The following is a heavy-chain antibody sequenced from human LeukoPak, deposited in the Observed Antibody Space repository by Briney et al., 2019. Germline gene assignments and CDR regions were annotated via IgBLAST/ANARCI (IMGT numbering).Heavy chain of an antibody. J-gene: IGHJ4*02. Sequence: GGSLRLSCAASGFTFSSYAMSWVRQAPGKGLEWISAINDRGVTTYYADSVKGRFTISRDNSKNTLYLQMNSLRAEDTAVYYCAKLVVPAAIGNYWGQGTLVTVSS. CDR3: AKLVVPAAIGNY. CDR2: INDRGVTT. CDR1: GFTFSSYA. V-gene: IGHV3-23*01. D-gene: IGHD2-2*02.